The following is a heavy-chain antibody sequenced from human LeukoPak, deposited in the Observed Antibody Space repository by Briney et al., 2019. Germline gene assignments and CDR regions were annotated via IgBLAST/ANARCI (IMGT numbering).Heavy chain of an antibody. CDR1: GFTFSSYS. Sequence: GGSPRLSCAASGFTFSSYSMNWVRQAPGKGLEWVSSISSSSSYIYYADSVKGRFTISRDNAKNSLYLQMNSLRAEDTAVYYCASRNYDFWSGYYLGAFDIWGQGTMVTVSS. D-gene: IGHD3-3*01. CDR2: ISSSSSYI. J-gene: IGHJ3*02. CDR3: ASRNYDFWSGYYLGAFDI. V-gene: IGHV3-21*01.